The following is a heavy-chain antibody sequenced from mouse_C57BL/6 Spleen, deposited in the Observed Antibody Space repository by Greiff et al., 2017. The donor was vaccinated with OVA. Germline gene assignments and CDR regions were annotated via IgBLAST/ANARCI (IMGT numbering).Heavy chain of an antibody. CDR2: LYPGGGYT. CDR3: ARLGSSWAMDY. J-gene: IGHJ4*01. CDR1: GYTFTNYW. V-gene: IGHV1-63*01. D-gene: IGHD1-1*01. Sequence: QVQLQQSGAELVRPGTSVKMSCKASGYTFTNYWIGWAKQRPGHGLEWIGDLYPGGGYTNYNEKFKGKDTLTADKSSSTAYMQFSSLTSEDSAIYYCARLGSSWAMDYWGQGTSVTVSS.